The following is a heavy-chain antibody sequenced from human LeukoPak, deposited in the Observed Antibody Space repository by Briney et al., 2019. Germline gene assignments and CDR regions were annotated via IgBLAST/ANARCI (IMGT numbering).Heavy chain of an antibody. V-gene: IGHV4-59*11. CDR3: ARGRGAYYGSGSYYPTDAFDI. Sequence: SETLSLTCTVSGGSISSHYWSWIRQPPGKGLEWIWYIYYSGSTNDNPSLKSRGTISVDTSKNQFSMKLSYVTAADTAVYYCARGRGAYYGSGSYYPTDAFDIWGQGTMVTVSS. CDR1: GGSISSHY. J-gene: IGHJ3*02. CDR2: IYYSGST. D-gene: IGHD3-10*01.